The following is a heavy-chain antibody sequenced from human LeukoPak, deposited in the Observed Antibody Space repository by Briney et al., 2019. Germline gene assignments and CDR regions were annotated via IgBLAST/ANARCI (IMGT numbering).Heavy chain of an antibody. CDR1: AGFVSNSNYY. CDR3: ARGWIQLGLYSRPNWFDP. D-gene: IGHD5-18*01. V-gene: IGHV4-39*06. J-gene: IGHJ5*02. Sequence: SETLSLTCTVSAGFVSNSNYYWGWIRQPPGQGLVWIGSIYYSVSTYYNPSLKSAVTISVATSKNPFTLKLSSVTAADTAVYYCARGWIQLGLYSRPNWFDPCIQGTLVTVSS. CDR2: IYYSVST.